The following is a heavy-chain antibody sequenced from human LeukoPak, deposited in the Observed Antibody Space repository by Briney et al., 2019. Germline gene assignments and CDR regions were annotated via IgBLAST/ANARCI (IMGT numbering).Heavy chain of an antibody. V-gene: IGHV3-7*03. D-gene: IGHD3-16*01. CDR3: AKGGYDPDYYFDY. CDR2: IKQDGSEK. CDR1: GFTFSSYW. Sequence: PGGSLRLSCAASGFTFSSYWMSWVRQAPGKGLEWVANIKQDGSEKYYVDSVKGRFTISRDNSKNSLYLHMNSLRAEDTAFYYCAKGGYDPDYYFDYWGQGTLVTVSS. J-gene: IGHJ4*02.